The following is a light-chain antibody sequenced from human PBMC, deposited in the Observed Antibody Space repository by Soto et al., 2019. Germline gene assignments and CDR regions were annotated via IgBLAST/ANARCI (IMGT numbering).Light chain of an antibody. CDR2: EVT. CDR1: NSDLATYNF. CDR3: SSYLVTNTRV. J-gene: IGLJ1*01. Sequence: QSALTQPASVSGSPGQSITISCTGTNSDLATYNFVSWYQQHPGRAPKLMIYEVTNRPSGVSNSFSGSKSGNTASLTISGLQAEDEADYYCSSYLVTNTRVFGTGTKVTVL. V-gene: IGLV2-14*01.